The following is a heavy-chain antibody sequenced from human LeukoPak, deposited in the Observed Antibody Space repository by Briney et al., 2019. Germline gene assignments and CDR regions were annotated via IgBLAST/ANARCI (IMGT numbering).Heavy chain of an antibody. D-gene: IGHD3-22*01. J-gene: IGHJ4*02. Sequence: GRSLTLSCAASGFTFSSYAISWVRQPPGKGLEWVSGLSYSGCSTYYADSVKGRFTISRDNSKNTLYLQMNSLRAEDTAVYYCAKWRSGYPNYYFDYWGQGTLVTVSS. CDR2: LSYSGCST. CDR1: GFTFSSYA. CDR3: AKWRSGYPNYYFDY. V-gene: IGHV3-23*01.